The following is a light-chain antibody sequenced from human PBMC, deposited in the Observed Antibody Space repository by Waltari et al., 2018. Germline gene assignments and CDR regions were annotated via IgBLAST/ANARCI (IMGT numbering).Light chain of an antibody. CDR3: MQALQTKVT. Sequence: DIVMTQSPLSLPVTPGEPASISCWSSQSLLHSDGYNYLDWYLQKPGQSPQLLIYLGSNRASGVPDRFSGSGSGTDFTLKISRVEAEDVGVYYCMQALQTKVTFGGGTKVEIK. CDR1: QSLLHSDGYNY. V-gene: IGKV2-28*01. CDR2: LGS. J-gene: IGKJ4*01.